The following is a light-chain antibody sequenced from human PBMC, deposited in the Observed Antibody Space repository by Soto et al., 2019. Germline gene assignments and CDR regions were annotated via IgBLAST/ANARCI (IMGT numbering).Light chain of an antibody. CDR3: CSYAHSSAFAVV. CDR1: SSDVGSYTL. Sequence: QSALTQPASVSGSPGQSITISCTGTSSDVGSYTLISWYQQHPGKAPKLMIYEGSKRPSGVSNRFSGSKSGNTASLTISGLQAEDEADYYCCSYAHSSAFAVVFGGGTKLTVL. J-gene: IGLJ2*01. CDR2: EGS. V-gene: IGLV2-23*03.